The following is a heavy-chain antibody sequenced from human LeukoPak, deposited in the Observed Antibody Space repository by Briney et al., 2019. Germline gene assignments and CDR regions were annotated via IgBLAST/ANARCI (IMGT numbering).Heavy chain of an antibody. CDR1: GFTFSSYW. Sequence: GGSLRHSCAASGFTFSSYWMSWVRQAPGKGLEWVANIKQDGSEKYYVDSVKGRFTISRDNAKNSLYLQMNSLRAEDTAVYYCARDFHSSSFDYWGQGTLVTVSS. V-gene: IGHV3-7*01. J-gene: IGHJ4*02. CDR2: IKQDGSEK. CDR3: ARDFHSSSFDY.